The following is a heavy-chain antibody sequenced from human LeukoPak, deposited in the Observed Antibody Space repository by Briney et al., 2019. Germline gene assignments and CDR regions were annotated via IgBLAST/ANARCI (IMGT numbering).Heavy chain of an antibody. D-gene: IGHD4-17*01. CDR2: ITGGGVGT. V-gene: IGHV3-23*01. CDR3: AKDPNGDYVGAFDS. J-gene: IGHJ3*01. CDR1: GLTFRNYV. Sequence: GGSLRLSCAASGLTFRNYVLTWVRPAPGRGLEWVSSITGGGVGTSYADSVKGRFTVYRDNSKNTLYLQMNSLRAGDTAVYYCAKDPNGDYVGAFDSWGQGTLVTVSS.